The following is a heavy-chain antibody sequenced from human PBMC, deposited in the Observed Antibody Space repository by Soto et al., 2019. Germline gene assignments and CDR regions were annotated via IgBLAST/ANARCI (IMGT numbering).Heavy chain of an antibody. J-gene: IGHJ5*02. CDR2: IIPIFGTA. V-gene: IGHV1-69*13. CDR1: GGTFSSYA. CDR3: ARGHWSSWPGIRFDP. Sequence: VASVKVSCKASGGTFSSYAISWVRQAPGQGLEWMGGIIPIFGTANYAQKFQGRVTMTADDSTSTAYMELSSLRSEDTAVYYCARGHWSSWPGIRFDPWGQGTLVTVSS. D-gene: IGHD6-13*01.